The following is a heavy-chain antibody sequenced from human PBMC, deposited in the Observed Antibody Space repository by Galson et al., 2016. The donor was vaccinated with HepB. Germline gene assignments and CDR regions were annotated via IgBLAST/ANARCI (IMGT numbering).Heavy chain of an antibody. CDR1: RGSISDYY. CDR2: VLYSGGT. V-gene: IGHV4-59*01. J-gene: IGHJ4*02. Sequence: ETLSLTCTVSRGSISDYYWNWIRQTPGKGLDWIGNVLYSGGTNYSAFLRGRATIAVATSRTQFSLQLTSVTAADTAVYYCARGHYRSWSAYYTAFYFDSWGQGTLITVSS. D-gene: IGHD3-3*01. CDR3: ARGHYRSWSAYYTAFYFDS.